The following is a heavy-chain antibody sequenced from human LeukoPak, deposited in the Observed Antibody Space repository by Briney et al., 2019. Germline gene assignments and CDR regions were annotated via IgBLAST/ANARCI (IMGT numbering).Heavy chain of an antibody. Sequence: GGSLRLSCAASAVTFSGYTMNWVRQAPGKRLEWVSSISSRSSYIYYADSVKGRFTISRDNAKNSLYLHMNILRADDTAVYHFEITNHYRTYHYCHLDVWGKGTTVSV. CDR1: AVTFSGYT. CDR2: ISSRSSYI. D-gene: IGHD1-14*01. V-gene: IGHV3-21*01. J-gene: IGHJ6*03. CDR3: EITNHYRTYHYCHLDV.